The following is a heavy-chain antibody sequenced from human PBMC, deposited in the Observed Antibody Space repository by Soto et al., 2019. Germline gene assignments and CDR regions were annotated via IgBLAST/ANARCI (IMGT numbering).Heavy chain of an antibody. CDR1: GYTFTSHG. J-gene: IGHJ3*02. CDR3: ARLLTEGATFREDAFDM. D-gene: IGHD1-26*01. CDR2: ISTFNGKT. V-gene: IGHV1-18*01. Sequence: QDQLVQSGAEVMKPGASVKVSCRSSGYTFTSHGFAWVRQAPGQGLEWMGWISTFNGKTDYAQKFQGRVTMTADTRTSTGYMELSSLRSDDTAVYYCARLLTEGATFREDAFDMWGPGTKVTVSS.